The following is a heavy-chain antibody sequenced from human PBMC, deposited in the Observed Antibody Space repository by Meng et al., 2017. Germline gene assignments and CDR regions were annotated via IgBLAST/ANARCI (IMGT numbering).Heavy chain of an antibody. CDR2: IMPIFGTA. J-gene: IGHJ5*02. CDR3: ARESWFDP. CDR1: GGTFSRYA. V-gene: IGHV1-69*01. Sequence: QVEWAQCGAVGEMSGLSVKGSCKASGGTFSRYAISWLRQASGQRLEWMGRIMPIFGTAIYAEKLQGSVKITADESTRTAYMELSILRSEYSAVYSCARESWFDPWGQGTLVTVSS.